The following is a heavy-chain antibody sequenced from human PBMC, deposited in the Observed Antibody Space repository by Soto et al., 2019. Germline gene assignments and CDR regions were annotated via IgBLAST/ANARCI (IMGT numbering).Heavy chain of an antibody. J-gene: IGHJ4*02. CDR1: GGPINNHY. CDR2: VYYNGIT. V-gene: IGHV4-59*11. D-gene: IGHD6-13*01. Sequence: PSETXSLTCTVSGGPINNHYWSWIRQLPGKGLEWLGYVYYNGITNYNPSLKSRVTMSVDTSKNQVSLKLSSLTAADTAVYYCARDVIAAAAHYFDYWGQGTLVTVSS. CDR3: ARDVIAAAAHYFDY.